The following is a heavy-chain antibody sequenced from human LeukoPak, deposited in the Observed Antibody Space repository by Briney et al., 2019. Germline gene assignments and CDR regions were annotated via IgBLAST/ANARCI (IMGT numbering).Heavy chain of an antibody. CDR1: GFTFGSYA. Sequence: PGGSLRLSCAASGFTFGSYAMHWVRQAPGKGLEWVAVISYDGSNKYYADSVKGRFTISRDNSKNTLYLQMNSLRAEDTAVYYCARSETAYYYDSSGYWGQGTLVTVSS. D-gene: IGHD3-22*01. CDR2: ISYDGSNK. V-gene: IGHV3-30-3*01. J-gene: IGHJ4*02. CDR3: ARSETAYYYDSSGY.